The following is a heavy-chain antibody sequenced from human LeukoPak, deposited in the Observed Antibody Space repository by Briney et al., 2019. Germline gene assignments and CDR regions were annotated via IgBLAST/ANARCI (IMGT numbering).Heavy chain of an antibody. J-gene: IGHJ4*02. CDR2: INHSGST. Sequence: SETLSLTCAVYGGSFSGYYWSWIRQPPGKGLEWIGEINHSGSTNYNPSLKSRVTISIDTSKNQFALKLSSVTAADTAVYYCARDVAGGVIGKYYFDYWGQGTLVTVSS. CDR1: GGSFSGYY. CDR3: ARDVAGGVIGKYYFDY. D-gene: IGHD3-16*02. V-gene: IGHV4-34*01.